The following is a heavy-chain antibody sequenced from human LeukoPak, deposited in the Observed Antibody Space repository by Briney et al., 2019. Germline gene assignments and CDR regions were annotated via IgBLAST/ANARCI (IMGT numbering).Heavy chain of an antibody. D-gene: IGHD5-24*01. CDR2: INHSGST. V-gene: IGHV4-34*01. J-gene: IGHJ4*02. Sequence: PSETLSLTCAVYGGSFSGYYWSWIRQPPGKGLEWIGEINHSGSTNYNPSLKSRVTISVDTSKNQFSLKLSSVTAADTAVYYCAREGDGYNGGDFDYWGQGTLVTVSS. CDR3: AREGDGYNGGDFDY. CDR1: GGSFSGYY.